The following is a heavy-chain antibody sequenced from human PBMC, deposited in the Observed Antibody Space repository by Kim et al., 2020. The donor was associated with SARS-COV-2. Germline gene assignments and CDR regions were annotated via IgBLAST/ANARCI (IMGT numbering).Heavy chain of an antibody. Sequence: SETLSLTCTVSGGSISSSSYYWGWIRQPPGKGLEWIGSIYYSGSTYYNPSLKSRVTISVDTSKNQFSLKLSSVTAADTAVYYCARLGGSGSTEIMMDYWGQGTLVTVCS. CDR3: ARLGGSGSTEIMMDY. CDR2: IYYSGST. D-gene: IGHD3-10*01. CDR1: GGSISSSSYY. J-gene: IGHJ4*02. V-gene: IGHV4-39*01.